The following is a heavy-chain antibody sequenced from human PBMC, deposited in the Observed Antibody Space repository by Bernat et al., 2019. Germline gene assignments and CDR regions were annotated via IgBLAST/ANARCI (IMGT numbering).Heavy chain of an antibody. CDR2: ISAYNGNT. CDR1: GYTFTSYG. J-gene: IGHJ6*02. CDR3: ARVPPGEGSSWYGAYYYYYGMDV. V-gene: IGHV1-18*01. Sequence: QVQLVQSGAEVKKPGASVNVSCKASGYTFTSYGISWVRQAPGQGLEWMGWISAYNGNTNYAQKLQGRVTMTTDTSTSTAYMELRSLRSDDTAVYYCARVPPGEGSSWYGAYYYYYGMDVWGQGTTVTVSS. D-gene: IGHD6-13*01.